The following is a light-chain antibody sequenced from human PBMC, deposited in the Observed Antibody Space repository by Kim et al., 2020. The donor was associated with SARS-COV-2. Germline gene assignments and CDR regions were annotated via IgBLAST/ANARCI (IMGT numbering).Light chain of an antibody. CDR3: QQRSNWPPWT. CDR2: DAS. V-gene: IGKV3-11*01. J-gene: IGKJ1*01. Sequence: SPGERATLSCRASQSVSSYLAWYQQKPGQAPRLLIYDASNRATGIPARFSGSGSVTDFTLTISSLEPEDFAVYYCQQRSNWPPWTFGQGTKVDIK. CDR1: QSVSSY.